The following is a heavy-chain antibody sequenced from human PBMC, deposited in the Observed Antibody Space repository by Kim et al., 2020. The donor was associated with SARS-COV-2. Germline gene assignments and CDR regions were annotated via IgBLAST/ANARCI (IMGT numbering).Heavy chain of an antibody. Sequence: TNYNPSLKSRVTISVDKSKNQFSLKLSSVTAADTAVYYCARRAVAETFDYWGQGTLVTVSS. CDR3: ARRAVAETFDY. V-gene: IGHV4-34*01. J-gene: IGHJ4*02. D-gene: IGHD6-19*01. CDR2: T.